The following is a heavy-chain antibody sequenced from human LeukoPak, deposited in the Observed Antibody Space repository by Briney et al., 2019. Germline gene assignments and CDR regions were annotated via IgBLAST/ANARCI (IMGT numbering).Heavy chain of an antibody. CDR3: AQFAKGG. Sequence: PGESLRLSCAASGFTFSDHYMDWGRQAPGQGLEWVGRIKHKAHSYTTEYAASVKGRFTISRDDSKSSLYLQMNSLKIEDTAVYYCAQFAKGGWGQGTLVTVSS. CDR2: IKHKAHSYTT. CDR1: GFTFSDHY. J-gene: IGHJ4*02. D-gene: IGHD2-21*01. V-gene: IGHV3-72*01.